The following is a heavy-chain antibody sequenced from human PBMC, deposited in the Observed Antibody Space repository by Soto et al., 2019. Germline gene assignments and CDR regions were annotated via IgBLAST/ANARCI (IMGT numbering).Heavy chain of an antibody. V-gene: IGHV4-59*01. Sequence: SETLSLTCTVSGGSISSYYWSWIRQPPGKGLEWIGYIYYSGSTNYNPSLKGRVTISVDTSKNQFSLKLSSVTAADTAVYYCAVETYYGMDVWGQGTTVTVSS. CDR1: GGSISSYY. J-gene: IGHJ6*02. CDR3: AVETYYGMDV. CDR2: IYYSGST.